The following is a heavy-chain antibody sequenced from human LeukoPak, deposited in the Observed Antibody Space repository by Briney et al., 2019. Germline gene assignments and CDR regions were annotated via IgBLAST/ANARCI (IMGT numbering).Heavy chain of an antibody. D-gene: IGHD6-6*01. Sequence: PGGSLRLSCAASGFTFSSYSMNWVRQAPGKGLEWVSSISSNSNIYYADSVEGRFTISRDNAKNSLYLQMNSLRAEDTAVYYCAREESSSSGYYFDYWGQGALVTVSS. V-gene: IGHV3-21*01. CDR2: ISSNSNI. CDR3: AREESSSSGYYFDY. CDR1: GFTFSSYS. J-gene: IGHJ4*02.